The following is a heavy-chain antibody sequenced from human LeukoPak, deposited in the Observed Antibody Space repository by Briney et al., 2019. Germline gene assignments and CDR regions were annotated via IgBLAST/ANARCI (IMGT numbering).Heavy chain of an antibody. CDR2: IYSGGST. D-gene: IGHD3-22*01. J-gene: IGHJ4*02. CDR1: GFTVSSNY. Sequence: GGSLRLSCAASGFTVSSNYMSWVRQAPGKGLEWVSVIYSGGSTYYADSVKGRFTISRDNSKNTLYLQMNSLRAEDTAVYYCARTYDSSGYIYLDYWGQGTLVTVSS. V-gene: IGHV3-66*01. CDR3: ARTYDSSGYIYLDY.